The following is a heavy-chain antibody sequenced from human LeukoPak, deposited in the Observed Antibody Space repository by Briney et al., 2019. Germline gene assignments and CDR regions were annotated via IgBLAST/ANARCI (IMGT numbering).Heavy chain of an antibody. V-gene: IGHV3-49*04. D-gene: IGHD3-3*01. CDR2: IRSKAYGGTT. CDR3: TRVEGYYLYY. CDR1: GFTFGDYA. J-gene: IGHJ4*02. Sequence: PGGSLRLSCTASGFTFGDYAMSWVRQAPGKGLEWVGFIRSKAYGGTTEYAASVKGRFTISRDDSKSIAYLQMNSLKTEDTAVYYCTRVEGYYLYYWGQGTLVTVSS.